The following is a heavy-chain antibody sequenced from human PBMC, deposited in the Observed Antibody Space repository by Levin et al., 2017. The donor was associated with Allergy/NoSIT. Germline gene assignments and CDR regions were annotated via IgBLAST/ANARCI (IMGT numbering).Heavy chain of an antibody. D-gene: IGHD1-14*01. CDR1: GYTFTAFY. Sequence: AASVKVSCKASGYTFTAFYIHWVRQAPGQGLEWMGWLNTLNGDTNFAQKFQGRVAMTSDTSISTAYMELRRLRSDDTAVYYCVKSNQNWFDPWGQGTLVTVSS. CDR3: VKSNQNWFDP. CDR2: LNTLNGDT. V-gene: IGHV1-2*02. J-gene: IGHJ5*02.